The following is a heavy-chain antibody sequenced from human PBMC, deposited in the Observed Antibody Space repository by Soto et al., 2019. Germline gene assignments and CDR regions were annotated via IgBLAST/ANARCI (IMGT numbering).Heavy chain of an antibody. CDR2: IYHSGST. Sequence: GWIRQPPGKGLEWIGIIYHSGSTYYNPSLKSRVTISVDTSKNQFSLKLSSVTAAGTAVYYCARVYYYDSSGYYGPLPDYYYGMDVWGQGTTVTVSS. D-gene: IGHD3-22*01. V-gene: IGHV4-38-2*02. CDR3: ARVYYYDSSGYYGPLPDYYYGMDV. J-gene: IGHJ6*02.